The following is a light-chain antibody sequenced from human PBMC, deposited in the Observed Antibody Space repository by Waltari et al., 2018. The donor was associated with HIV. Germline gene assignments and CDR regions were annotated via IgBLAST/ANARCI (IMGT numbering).Light chain of an antibody. Sequence: QSVLTQPPSASETPGQRVTISCSGSSSNIGRNNVYLSQHLPGMAPKRLIYRDSQRPSGVPDRFSASKSGTSASLAISGLRSDDEADYYCAVWDGSLSGHYVFGTGTKVTVL. CDR1: SSNIGRNN. V-gene: IGLV1-47*01. CDR2: RDS. CDR3: AVWDGSLSGHYV. J-gene: IGLJ1*01.